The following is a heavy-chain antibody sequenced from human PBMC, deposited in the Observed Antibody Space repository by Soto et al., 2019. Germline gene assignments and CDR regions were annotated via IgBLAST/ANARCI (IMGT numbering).Heavy chain of an antibody. CDR3: ARSSGGSSWYAPDY. CDR2: LANDGSYQ. D-gene: IGHD6-13*01. J-gene: IGHJ4*02. V-gene: IGHV3-30*03. Sequence: QVQLVESGGGVVQPGRSLRLSCAASGFTFSGYGIHWVRQAPGEGLQWVAVLANDGSYQYYADSLKGRVTISRDNSKNTLYLQMDSLRPEDTAVYYCARSSGGSSWYAPDYWGQGTLVTVSP. CDR1: GFTFSGYG.